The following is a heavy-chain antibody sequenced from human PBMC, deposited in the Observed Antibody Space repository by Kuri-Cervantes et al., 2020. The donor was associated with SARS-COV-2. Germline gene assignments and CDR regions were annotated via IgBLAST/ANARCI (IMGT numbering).Heavy chain of an antibody. V-gene: IGHV3-23*01. CDR3: AKVFQWFAVPAAIGAFDI. Sequence: GGSLRLSCAASGFTFSSYAMSWVRQAPGKGLKWVSAISGSGGSTYYADSVKGRFTISRDNSKNTLYLQMNSLRAEDTAVYYCAKVFQWFAVPAAIGAFDIWGQGTMVTVSS. D-gene: IGHD2-2*02. CDR2: ISGSGGST. CDR1: GFTFSSYA. J-gene: IGHJ3*02.